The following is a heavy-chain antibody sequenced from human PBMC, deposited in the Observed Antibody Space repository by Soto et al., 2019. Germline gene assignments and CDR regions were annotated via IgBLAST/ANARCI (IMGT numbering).Heavy chain of an antibody. CDR3: AYLPCSGGSCYWFSFSGMDV. Sequence: QITLKESGPTLVKPTQTLTLTCTFSGFSLSTSGVGVAWIRQPPGEALEWLALIYWDADKRYRPSLESRLTITKDTSKNQVVRTKTNMDSVNTATYYCAYLPCSGGSCYWFSFSGMDVWGQGTTVTVSS. D-gene: IGHD2-15*01. V-gene: IGHV2-5*02. CDR2: IYWDADK. J-gene: IGHJ6*02. CDR1: GFSLSTSGVG.